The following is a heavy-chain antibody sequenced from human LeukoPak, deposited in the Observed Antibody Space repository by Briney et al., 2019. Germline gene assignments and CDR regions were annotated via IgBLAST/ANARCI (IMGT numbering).Heavy chain of an antibody. Sequence: SQTLSLTCAISGGSVSSNSAAWNWIRQSPSRGLEWLGRTYYRSKWYNDYAVSVKSRITINPDTSKNQFSLQLNSVTPEDTAVYYCARVGYFGSGSYYNRHNHHFDYWGQGTLVTVSS. J-gene: IGHJ4*02. D-gene: IGHD3-10*01. CDR2: TYYRSKWYN. CDR1: GGSVSSNSAA. V-gene: IGHV6-1*01. CDR3: ARVGYFGSGSYYNRHNHHFDY.